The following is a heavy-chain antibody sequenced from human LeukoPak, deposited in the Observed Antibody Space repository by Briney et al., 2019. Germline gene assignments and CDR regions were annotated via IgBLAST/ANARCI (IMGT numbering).Heavy chain of an antibody. Sequence: GGSLRLSCAASGLTVTNAWMNWVRQAPGKGLEWVGRIASKTDGGTTDYAAPVKGRFTISRDDSKNTLFLQMSSLKTEDTAVYYCTTGIREDCGQGTLVTVSS. CDR3: TTGIRED. CDR2: IASKTDGGTT. V-gene: IGHV3-15*04. CDR1: GLTVTNAW. J-gene: IGHJ4*02.